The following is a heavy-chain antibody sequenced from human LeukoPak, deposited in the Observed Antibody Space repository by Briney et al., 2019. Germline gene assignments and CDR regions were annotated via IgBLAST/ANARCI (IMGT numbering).Heavy chain of an antibody. Sequence: GGSLRLSCAASGITVSTNYMGWVRQAPGKGLEWVSIIYSGGATFYADSVKGRFTISRENSKNTLWLQMNSLRAEDTALYYCARVSGSYYAHDYWGQGTLVTVSS. CDR2: IYSGGAT. D-gene: IGHD1-26*01. CDR1: GITVSTNY. J-gene: IGHJ4*02. CDR3: ARVSGSYYAHDY. V-gene: IGHV3-53*01.